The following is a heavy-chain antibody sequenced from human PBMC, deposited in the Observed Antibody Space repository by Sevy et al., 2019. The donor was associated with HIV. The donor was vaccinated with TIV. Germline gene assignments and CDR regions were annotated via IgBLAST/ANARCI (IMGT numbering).Heavy chain of an antibody. V-gene: IGHV4-39*01. J-gene: IGHJ4*02. CDR2: IYYSEST. CDR1: GGSISSSSYY. CDR3: ARLSFDIVVVVAATARPVDY. Sequence: SETLSLTCTVSGGSISSSSYYWGWIRQPPGKGLEWIGSIYYSESTYYNPSLKSRVTISVDTSKNKFSLKLSSVTAAETAVYYCARLSFDIVVVVAATARPVDYWGQGTLVTVSS. D-gene: IGHD2-15*01.